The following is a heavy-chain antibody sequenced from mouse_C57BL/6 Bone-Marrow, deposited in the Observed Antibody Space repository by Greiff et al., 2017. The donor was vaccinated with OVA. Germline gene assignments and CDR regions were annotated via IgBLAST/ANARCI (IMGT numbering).Heavy chain of an antibody. J-gene: IGHJ2*01. Sequence: QVQLQQPGAELVKPGASVKMSCKASGYTFTSYWITWVKQRPGQGLEWIGDIYPRSGNTYYNEKFKGKATLTADKSSSTAYMELRSLTSEDSAVYFCARDPYYGTFDYWGQGTTLTVSS. CDR3: ARDPYYGTFDY. V-gene: IGHV1-55*01. CDR1: GYTFTSYW. D-gene: IGHD1-1*01. CDR2: IYPRSGNT.